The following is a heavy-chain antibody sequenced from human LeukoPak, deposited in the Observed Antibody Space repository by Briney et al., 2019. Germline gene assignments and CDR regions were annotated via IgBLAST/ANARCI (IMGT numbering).Heavy chain of an antibody. V-gene: IGHV6-1*01. D-gene: IGHD2-2*01. CDR3: ARGVWDIVVVSASRAYYYYMDV. CDR1: GDSLSTNSAA. Sequence: SQTLSLTCAISGDSLSTNSAAWNWITHSPSRALEWLGRTYYRSKRHTDYAVSVKSRITFKPNTSKNQFSLQLRSVTPEDTAVYYCARGVWDIVVVSASRAYYYYMDVWGKGTTVTVS. CDR2: TYYRSKRHT. J-gene: IGHJ6*03.